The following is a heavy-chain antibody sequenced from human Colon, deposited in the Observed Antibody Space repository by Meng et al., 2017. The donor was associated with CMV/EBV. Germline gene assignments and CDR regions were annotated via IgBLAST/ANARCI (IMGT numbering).Heavy chain of an antibody. V-gene: IGHV4-30-4*02. CDR1: GGSISSGDYY. D-gene: IGHD2-21*01. CDR2: IYYSGST. CDR3: ARNSRYYYYGMDV. Sequence: SETLSLTCTVSGGSISSGDYYWSWIRQPPGKGLEWIGYIYYSGSTYYNPSLKSRVTISVDTSKNQFSLKLSSVTAADTAVYYCARNSRYYYYGMDVWGQGTTVTVSS. J-gene: IGHJ6*02.